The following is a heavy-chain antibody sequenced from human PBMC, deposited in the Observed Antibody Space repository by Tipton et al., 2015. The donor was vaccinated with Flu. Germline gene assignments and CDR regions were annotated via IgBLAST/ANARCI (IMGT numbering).Heavy chain of an antibody. Sequence: TLSLTCAVYGGSFSGYYWSWVRQPPGKGLEWIGEINHSGSTNYNPSLKSRVTISVDTSKNQFSLKLSSVTAADTAVYYCARGLGVVVAVAFDTWGQGTMVTVSS. CDR3: ARGLGVVVAVAFDT. CDR2: INHSGST. V-gene: IGHV4-34*01. D-gene: IGHD2-15*01. J-gene: IGHJ3*02. CDR1: GGSFSGYY.